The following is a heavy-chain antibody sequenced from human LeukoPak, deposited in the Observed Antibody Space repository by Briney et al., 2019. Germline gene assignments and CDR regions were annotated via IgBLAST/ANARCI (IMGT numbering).Heavy chain of an antibody. J-gene: IGHJ5*02. Sequence: TSETLSLTCTVSGGSISSSSYYWGWIRQPPGKGLEWIGSMYYSGSTYYNPSLKSRVTISVATSKNQFSLKLSSVTAADTAVYYCARGFTVTHNWFDPWGQGTLVTVSS. D-gene: IGHD4-17*01. CDR1: GGSISSSSYY. V-gene: IGHV4-39*07. CDR2: MYYSGST. CDR3: ARGFTVTHNWFDP.